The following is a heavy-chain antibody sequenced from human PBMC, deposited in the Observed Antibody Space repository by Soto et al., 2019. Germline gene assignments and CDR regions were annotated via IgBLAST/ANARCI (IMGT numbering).Heavy chain of an antibody. Sequence: QLQLQESGSGLVKSSQTLSLTCAVSGGSISSGGFSWSWIRQTPGKGLQWLGSIYHTGSTSYNPSLDRRVTMSVDRSKRQFSLKLTSMTAADTAVYFCARDRHYGDYRHFDHWGQGTLVTVSS. CDR3: ARDRHYGDYRHFDH. V-gene: IGHV4-30-2*01. CDR2: IYHTGST. D-gene: IGHD4-17*01. CDR1: GGSISSGGFS. J-gene: IGHJ4*02.